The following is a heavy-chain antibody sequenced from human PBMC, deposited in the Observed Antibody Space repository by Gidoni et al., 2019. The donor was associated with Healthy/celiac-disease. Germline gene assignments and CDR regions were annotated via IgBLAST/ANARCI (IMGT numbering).Heavy chain of an antibody. J-gene: IGHJ3*02. D-gene: IGHD3-10*01. Sequence: GYSFTSYWIGWVRQMPGKGLEWMGIIYPGDSDTSYSPSFQGQVTISADKSISTAYLQWSSLKASDTAMYYCARPYYYGSGSHDAFDIWGQGTMVTVSS. CDR3: ARPYYYGSGSHDAFDI. CDR1: GYSFTSYW. V-gene: IGHV5-51*01. CDR2: IYPGDSDT.